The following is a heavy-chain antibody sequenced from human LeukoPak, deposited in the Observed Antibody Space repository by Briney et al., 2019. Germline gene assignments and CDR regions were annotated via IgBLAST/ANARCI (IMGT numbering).Heavy chain of an antibody. CDR1: EFTFSNYG. D-gene: IGHD3-16*02. Sequence: PGGSLRLSCAASEFTFSNYGMHWVRQAPGKGLEWVAFIRYDGSNKYYADSVKGRFTISRDNSKNTLYLQMDSLRAEDTAVYYCARNLDYDYIWGNYRQGAFDIWGQGTMVTVSS. CDR2: IRYDGSNK. V-gene: IGHV3-30*02. CDR3: ARNLDYDYIWGNYRQGAFDI. J-gene: IGHJ3*02.